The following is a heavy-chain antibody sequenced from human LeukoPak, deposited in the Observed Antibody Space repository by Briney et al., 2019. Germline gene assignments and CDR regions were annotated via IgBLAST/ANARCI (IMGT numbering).Heavy chain of an antibody. Sequence: GGSLRLSCAASGFTFTTYWMSWVRQAPGRGLEWVGFIRSKAFGGTAEYAASVKGRFAISRDDSKGIAYLQMNSLKTEGTAMYYCTRSQVEMARIAYYFDYWGQGTLVAVSS. V-gene: IGHV3-49*04. CDR1: GFTFTTYW. CDR2: IRSKAFGGTA. J-gene: IGHJ4*02. D-gene: IGHD5-24*01. CDR3: TRSQVEMARIAYYFDY.